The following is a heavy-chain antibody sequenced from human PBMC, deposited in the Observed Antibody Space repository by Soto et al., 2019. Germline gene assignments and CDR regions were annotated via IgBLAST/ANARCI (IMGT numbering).Heavy chain of an antibody. Sequence: QVQLQESGPGLMKPSETLSLTCTVSGDSVNNDAYYWSWIRQPPGKGLEWIRYIYHSGITYYNPSLRSRVIMSIDMSENQFSLRLISVTAADTAVYYCARLGIVWEFPFDHWGQGTLVNVSS. CDR2: IYHSGIT. CDR1: GDSVNNDAYY. J-gene: IGHJ4*02. V-gene: IGHV4-61*08. D-gene: IGHD1-26*01. CDR3: ARLGIVWEFPFDH.